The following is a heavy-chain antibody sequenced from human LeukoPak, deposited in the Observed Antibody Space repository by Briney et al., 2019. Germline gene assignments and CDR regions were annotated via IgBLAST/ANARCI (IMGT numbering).Heavy chain of an antibody. CDR2: IIPIFGTA. D-gene: IGHD3-10*01. Sequence: ASVKVSCKASGGTFSSYAISWVRQAPGQGLEWMGGIIPIFGTANYAQKFQGRVTITTDESTSTAYMELSSLRSEDTAVYYCARDPLWFGELLGQYWGQGTLVTVSS. CDR3: ARDPLWFGELLGQY. J-gene: IGHJ4*02. V-gene: IGHV1-69*05. CDR1: GGTFSSYA.